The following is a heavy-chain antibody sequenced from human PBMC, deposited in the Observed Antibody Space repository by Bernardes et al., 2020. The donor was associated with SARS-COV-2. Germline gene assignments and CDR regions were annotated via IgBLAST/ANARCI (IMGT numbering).Heavy chain of an antibody. J-gene: IGHJ6*02. CDR1: GGSISSYY. CDR3: ARGRYYYDSSGYYFDAYYYYGMDV. V-gene: IGHV4-4*07. D-gene: IGHD3-22*01. Sequence: SQTLSRTCTVSGGSISSYYWSWIRQPAGKGLEWIGRIYTSGSTNYNPSLKSRVTMSVDTSKNQFSLKLSSVTAADTAVYYCARGRYYYDSSGYYFDAYYYYGMDVWGQGTTVTVSS. CDR2: IYTSGST.